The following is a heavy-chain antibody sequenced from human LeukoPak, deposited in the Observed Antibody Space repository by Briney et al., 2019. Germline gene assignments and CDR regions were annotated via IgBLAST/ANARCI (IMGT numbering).Heavy chain of an antibody. Sequence: SETLSLTCTVSGGPINTDYWNWIWQPPGKGLEWIGYIYYTGRTNYNPSLKSRVTISVDTSKNQFSLKLCSVTAADTAVYYCARSYYDFWSGPFDYWGQGTLVTVSS. D-gene: IGHD3-3*01. CDR1: GGPINTDY. CDR2: IYYTGRT. J-gene: IGHJ4*02. CDR3: ARSYYDFWSGPFDY. V-gene: IGHV4-59*01.